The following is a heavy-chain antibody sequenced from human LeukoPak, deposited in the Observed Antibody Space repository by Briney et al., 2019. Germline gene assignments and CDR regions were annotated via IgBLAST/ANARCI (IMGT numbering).Heavy chain of an antibody. Sequence: ASVKVSCKASGYTFTSYYMHWVRQAPGQGLEWMGIINPSGGSTSYAQKFQGRVTMTRDTSTSTVYMELSSPRSEDTAVYYCAIAGIAAAGQIDYWGQGTLVTVSS. V-gene: IGHV1-46*01. CDR1: GYTFTSYY. CDR2: INPSGGST. CDR3: AIAGIAAAGQIDY. J-gene: IGHJ4*02. D-gene: IGHD6-13*01.